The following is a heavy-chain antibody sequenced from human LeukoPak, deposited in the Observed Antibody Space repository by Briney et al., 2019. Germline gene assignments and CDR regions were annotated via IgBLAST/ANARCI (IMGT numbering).Heavy chain of an antibody. J-gene: IGHJ1*01. CDR3: ARLNSGDHGNIPH. CDR1: GGSLSPYY. D-gene: IGHD1-26*01. CDR2: IYHTGTT. V-gene: IGHV4-59*08. Sequence: SETLSLTCTVSGGSLSPYYWTWIRQPRGKGLEWIGYIYHTGTTKYNPSLSYRVTISVETSKYQFSLRLKSVTAADTAIYYCARLNSGDHGNIPHWGQGTLVTVSS.